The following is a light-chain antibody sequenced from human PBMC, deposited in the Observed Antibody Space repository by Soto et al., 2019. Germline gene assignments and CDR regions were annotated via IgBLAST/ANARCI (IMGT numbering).Light chain of an antibody. V-gene: IGKV3-20*01. CDR1: QNVSSSY. J-gene: IGKJ2*01. CDR2: GAS. Sequence: EMVLTQAPGTLSLSPGERATLSCRASQNVSSSYLAWYQQKPGQAPRLLIYGASSRATGIPDRFSGSGSGTDFTLTISRLEPEDFAVYYCQQYGSSPRVSYTFGQGTKLQIK. CDR3: QQYGSSPRVSYT.